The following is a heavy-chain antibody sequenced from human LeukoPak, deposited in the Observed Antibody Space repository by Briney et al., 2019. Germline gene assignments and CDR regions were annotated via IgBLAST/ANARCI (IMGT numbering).Heavy chain of an antibody. CDR1: GFTFSSYG. V-gene: IGHV3-30*02. CDR2: IRYDGSNK. CDR3: AKFDSGSYWRVAFDY. D-gene: IGHD1-26*01. Sequence: GGSLRLSCAASGFTFSSYGMHWVRQAPGKGLEWVAFIRYDGSNKYYADSVKGRFTISRDNSKNTLYLQMNSLRAEDTAVYYCAKFDSGSYWRVAFDYWGQGTLVTVSS. J-gene: IGHJ4*02.